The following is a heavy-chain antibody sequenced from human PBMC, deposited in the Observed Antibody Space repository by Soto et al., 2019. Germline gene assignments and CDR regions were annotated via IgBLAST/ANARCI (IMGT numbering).Heavy chain of an antibody. CDR1: GGSISSGGYY. V-gene: IGHV4-31*03. Sequence: QVQLQESGPGLVKPSQTLSLTCTVSGGSISSGGYYWSWIRQHPGKGLEWIGYIYYSGSTYYNPYHKSRGTIAVDTSKNRFALKLSSVTAADTAVYYCAREGEGSRSGFDYWGQGTLVTVSS. CDR3: AREGEGSRSGFDY. CDR2: IYYSGST. J-gene: IGHJ4*02. D-gene: IGHD2-15*01.